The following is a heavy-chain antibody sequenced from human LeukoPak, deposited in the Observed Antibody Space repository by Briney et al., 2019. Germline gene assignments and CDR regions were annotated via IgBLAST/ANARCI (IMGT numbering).Heavy chain of an antibody. D-gene: IGHD3-10*01. CDR3: ARVGLGVGSGRKASGFDP. V-gene: IGHV3-7*01. CDR2: IKEDGSEK. Sequence: GGSLRLSCAASGFTFSSYAMSWVRQAPGKGLEWVANIKEDGSEKDYVDSVKGRFTISRDNAKSSLYLQMKSLRGEDTAMYYCARVGLGVGSGRKASGFDPWGQGTLVTVSS. J-gene: IGHJ5*02. CDR1: GFTFSSYA.